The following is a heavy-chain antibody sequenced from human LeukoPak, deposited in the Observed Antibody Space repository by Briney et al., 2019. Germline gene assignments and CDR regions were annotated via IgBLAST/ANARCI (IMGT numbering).Heavy chain of an antibody. CDR3: AGVFGSPLAYAFDI. Sequence: VASVKVSCKASGGTFSSYAISWVRQAPGQGLEWMGRIIPIFGTANYAQKFQGRVTITTDESTSTAYMELSSLRYEGTAVYYCAGVFGSPLAYAFDIWGQGTMVTVSS. CDR1: GGTFSSYA. D-gene: IGHD3-10*01. J-gene: IGHJ3*02. CDR2: IIPIFGTA. V-gene: IGHV1-69*05.